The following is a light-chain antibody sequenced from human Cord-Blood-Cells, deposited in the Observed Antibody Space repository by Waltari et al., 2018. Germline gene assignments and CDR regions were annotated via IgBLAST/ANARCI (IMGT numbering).Light chain of an antibody. CDR3: QQRSNWIT. CDR2: DAS. CDR1: QSVSSY. Sequence: EVVLTQSPATLSLSPGERATLSCRASQSVSSYLGWYQQKPGQAPRLLIYDASNKATGIPARLSGSGAGTDFTLTISSLEPEDFAVYYCQQRSNWITFGQWTRLEIK. J-gene: IGKJ5*01. V-gene: IGKV3-11*01.